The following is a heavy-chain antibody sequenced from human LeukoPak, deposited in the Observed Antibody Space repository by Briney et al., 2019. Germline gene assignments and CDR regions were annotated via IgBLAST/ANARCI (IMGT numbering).Heavy chain of an antibody. J-gene: IGHJ4*02. Sequence: GGSLRLSCAASGFTFTNAWMSWVRQAPGKGLEWVGRTRNRDASYTTEYAASVRGRFTISRDDSKNSLYLQMNSLKTEDTAVYYCARAGYFKGFDYWGQGTQVTVSS. CDR1: GFTFTNAW. V-gene: IGHV3-72*01. CDR3: ARAGYFKGFDY. CDR2: TRNRDASYTT. D-gene: IGHD3-9*01.